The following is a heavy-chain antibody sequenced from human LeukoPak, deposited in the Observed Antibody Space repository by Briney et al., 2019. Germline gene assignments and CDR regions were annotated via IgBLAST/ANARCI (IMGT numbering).Heavy chain of an antibody. J-gene: IGHJ4*02. D-gene: IGHD6-19*01. CDR3: ATIDSGY. Sequence: KPSETLSLTCAVYGGSVSSGSYYWSWIRQPPGKGLEWIGYIYYSGSTNYNPSLKSRVTISVDTSKNQFSLKLSSVTAADTAVYYCATIDSGYWGQGTLVTVSP. CDR2: IYYSGST. CDR1: GGSVSSGSYY. V-gene: IGHV4-61*01.